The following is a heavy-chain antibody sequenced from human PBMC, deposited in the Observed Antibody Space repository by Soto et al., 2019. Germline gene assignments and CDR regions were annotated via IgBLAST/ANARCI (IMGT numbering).Heavy chain of an antibody. D-gene: IGHD6-19*01. J-gene: IGHJ4*02. CDR2: INHSGST. CDR1: GGSFSGFF. CDR3: ARGQWLPRGEY. V-gene: IGHV4-34*02. Sequence: QVQLQQWGAGLLKPSETLSLTCAVHGGSFSGFFWTWIRQPPGKGLEWIGEINHSGSTNYKPSLKSRVTISVDTSENQFSLRLTSVTAADTAVYYCARGQWLPRGEYWGQGTLVTVSS.